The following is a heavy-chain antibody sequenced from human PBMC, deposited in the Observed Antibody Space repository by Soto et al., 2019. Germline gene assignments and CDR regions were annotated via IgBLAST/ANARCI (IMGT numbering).Heavy chain of an antibody. CDR3: AKDGFSGNSTNWFDP. J-gene: IGHJ5*02. CDR2: ISWNSGSV. V-gene: IGHV3-9*01. D-gene: IGHD3-10*01. CDR1: GFTFDDYA. Sequence: PGGSLRLSCAASGFTFDDYAMHWVRQAPGKGLEWVSGISWNSGSVGYADSVKGRFTISRDNTRNSLYLQMNSLRPEDTAFYYCAKDGFSGNSTNWFDPWGQGTLVTVSS.